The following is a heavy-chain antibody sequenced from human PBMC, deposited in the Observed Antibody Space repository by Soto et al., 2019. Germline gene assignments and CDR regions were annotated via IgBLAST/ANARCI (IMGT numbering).Heavy chain of an antibody. D-gene: IGHD3-22*01. Sequence: ASVKVSCKASGGTFSSYAISWVRQAPGQGLEWMGGIIPIFGTANYAQKFQGRVTITADESTSTAYMELSSLRSEDTAVYYCAKTRGYYDSSGHPGWYFDLWGRGTLVTVSS. J-gene: IGHJ2*01. V-gene: IGHV1-69*13. CDR2: IIPIFGTA. CDR1: GGTFSSYA. CDR3: AKTRGYYDSSGHPGWYFDL.